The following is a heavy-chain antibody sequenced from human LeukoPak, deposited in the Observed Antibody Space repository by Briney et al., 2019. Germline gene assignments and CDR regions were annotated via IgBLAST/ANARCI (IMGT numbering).Heavy chain of an antibody. Sequence: PGGSLRLSCAASGFTVSSNYMSWVRQAPGKGLEWVSVIYSGGTTYYADSVKGRFTISRDNSKNTLYLQMNRLGAEDTAVYYCARGVTPDWFDPWGQGTLVTVSS. CDR2: IYSGGTT. CDR1: GFTVSSNY. V-gene: IGHV3-66*01. J-gene: IGHJ5*02. D-gene: IGHD2-21*02. CDR3: ARGVTPDWFDP.